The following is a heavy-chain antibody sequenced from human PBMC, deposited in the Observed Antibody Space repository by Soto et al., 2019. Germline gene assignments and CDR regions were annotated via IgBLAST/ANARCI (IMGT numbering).Heavy chain of an antibody. D-gene: IGHD1-1*01. CDR2: ISRSGDNT. J-gene: IGHJ4*02. V-gene: IGHV3-23*01. CDR3: AKDSAETGFGDY. CDR1: GFTFRDYA. Sequence: RLLESGGGLVQPGGSLRLSCAASGFTFRDYAMSWVRQAPGKGLEWVSAISRSGDNTYYADSVRARFTISRDNSKNTLYLQMNSLRVEDTALYYCAKDSAETGFGDYWGQGTLVTVSS.